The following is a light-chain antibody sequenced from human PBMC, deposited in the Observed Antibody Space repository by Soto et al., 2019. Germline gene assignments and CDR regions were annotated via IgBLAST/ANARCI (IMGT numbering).Light chain of an antibody. CDR3: QQHGTSPIT. CDR1: QSVSSY. CDR2: GAS. Sequence: ELVLTQSPATLSLSPGARATLSCRASQSVSSYLAWYQQKPGQAPRLLIYGASTRATGIPARFSGSGSGTEGTITINRLEPEDGEVYDGQQHGTSPITFGQGTRLEIK. J-gene: IGKJ5*01. V-gene: IGKV3-20*01.